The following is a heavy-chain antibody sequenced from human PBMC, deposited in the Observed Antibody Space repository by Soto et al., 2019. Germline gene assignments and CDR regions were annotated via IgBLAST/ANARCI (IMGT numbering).Heavy chain of an antibody. D-gene: IGHD3-9*01. CDR1: GFTFTTFD. CDR3: AKGDWLDY. J-gene: IGHJ4*02. Sequence: EVPFLESGGGLVQPGASLRLSCAASGFTFTTFDISWALQAPGKGLEWVSVVRGRDGSTSYADSLKGRFTIAKDSAKNTMYLQMNRLRAEDAAPYYCAKGDWLDYWGQGTLVTVSS. V-gene: IGHV3-23*01. CDR2: VRGRDGST.